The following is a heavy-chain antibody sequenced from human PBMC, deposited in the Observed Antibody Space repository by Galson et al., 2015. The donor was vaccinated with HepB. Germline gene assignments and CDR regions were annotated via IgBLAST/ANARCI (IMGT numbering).Heavy chain of an antibody. CDR3: ARGTVTTPPYYYYYMDV. D-gene: IGHD4-11*01. V-gene: IGHV3-30*03. CDR2: ISYDGSNK. J-gene: IGHJ6*03. Sequence: SLRLSCAASGFTFSSYGMHWVRQAPGKGLEWVAVISYDGSNKYYADSVKGRFTISRDNSKNTLYLQMNSLRAEDTAVYYCARGTVTTPPYYYYYMDVWGKGTTVTVSS. CDR1: GFTFSSYG.